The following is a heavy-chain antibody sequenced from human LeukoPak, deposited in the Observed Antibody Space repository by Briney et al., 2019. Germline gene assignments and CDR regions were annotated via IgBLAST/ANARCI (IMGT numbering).Heavy chain of an antibody. CDR3: ARRGSYGNNWLAP. Sequence: ASVKVSCKASGYGFTSYDINWVRQATGQGLEWMGWMNPNTGNTGFAQKFQGRITLTSSNSINTAYMEVNSLRSEDTAVYYCARRGSYGNNWLAPWGQGTLVIVSS. CDR1: GYGFTSYD. V-gene: IGHV1-8*01. J-gene: IGHJ5*02. CDR2: MNPNTGNT. D-gene: IGHD1-26*01.